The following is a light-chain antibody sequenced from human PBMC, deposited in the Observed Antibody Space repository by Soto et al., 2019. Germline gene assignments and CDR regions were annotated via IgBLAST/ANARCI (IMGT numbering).Light chain of an antibody. CDR3: QQYNNWPPGT. CDR1: QSVSSN. V-gene: IGKV3-15*01. CDR2: GAS. J-gene: IGKJ1*01. Sequence: EIVMTQSPATLSVSPGERATLSCRASQSVSSNLAWYHQKPGQAPRLLIYGASTRVTGIPARFSGSGSGTEFTLTISSPQSEDFAVYYCQQYNNWPPGTFGQGTNVEIK.